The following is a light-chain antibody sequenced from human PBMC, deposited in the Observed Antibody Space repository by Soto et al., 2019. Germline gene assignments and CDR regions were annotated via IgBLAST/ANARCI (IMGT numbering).Light chain of an antibody. CDR1: QSISSW. CDR3: QQYSDWPPT. V-gene: IGKV1-5*01. Sequence: QVSNSASTLSSSLPASVTMSWRASQSISSWLAWYQQKPGKAPKLLIYDASSLESGVPSRFSGSGSGTEFTLTISSLQSEDSAVYYCQQYSDWPPTFGQGTKVDIK. J-gene: IGKJ1*01. CDR2: DAS.